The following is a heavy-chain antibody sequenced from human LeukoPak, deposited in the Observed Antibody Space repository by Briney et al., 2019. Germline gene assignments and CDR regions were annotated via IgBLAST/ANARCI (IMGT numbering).Heavy chain of an antibody. J-gene: IGHJ4*02. V-gene: IGHV4-59*01. Sequence: SETLSLTCTVSGGSISSYYWSWIRQPPGKGLEWIGYIYYSGSTNYNPSLKSRVTISVDTSKNQFSLKLSSVTAADTAVYYCARGPTSITRTTDYWGQGTLVTVSS. CDR1: GGSISSYY. CDR3: ARGPTSITRTTDY. CDR2: IYYSGST. D-gene: IGHD1/OR15-1a*01.